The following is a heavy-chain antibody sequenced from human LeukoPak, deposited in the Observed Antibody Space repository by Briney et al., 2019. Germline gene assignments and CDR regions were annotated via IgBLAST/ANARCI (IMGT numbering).Heavy chain of an antibody. D-gene: IGHD5-12*01. CDR1: GYSFTNYW. CDR3: ARSYSGYDTHFDY. Sequence: PGESLKISCKGSGYSFTNYWIGWVRQMPGKGLEWMGIIYPGDSDTRYSPSFQGLVTISADKSISTAYLQWSSLKASDTAMYYCARSYSGYDTHFDYWGQGTLVTVSS. V-gene: IGHV5-51*01. J-gene: IGHJ4*02. CDR2: IYPGDSDT.